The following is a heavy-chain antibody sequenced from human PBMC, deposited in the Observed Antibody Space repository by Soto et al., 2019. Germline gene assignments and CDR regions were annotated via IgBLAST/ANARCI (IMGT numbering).Heavy chain of an antibody. Sequence: GGSLRLSCAASGFTFDDYAMHWVRQVPGKGLEWVSGINWNSGSIGYGDSVKGRFAISRDNAKNSLHLQMNSLSAEDTAFYYCVKDESINWYSGHYRHWGQGTLVTVSS. V-gene: IGHV3-9*01. D-gene: IGHD6-13*01. J-gene: IGHJ1*01. CDR2: INWNSGSI. CDR3: VKDESINWYSGHYRH. CDR1: GFTFDDYA.